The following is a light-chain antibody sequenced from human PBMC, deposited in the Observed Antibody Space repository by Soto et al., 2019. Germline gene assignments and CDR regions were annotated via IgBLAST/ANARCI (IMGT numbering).Light chain of an antibody. CDR3: QQSYSTPYT. CDR1: QSVSTS. CDR2: DAS. J-gene: IGKJ2*01. Sequence: DILMTQSPYPLSASVGDRVTITCRASQSVSTSLNWYQQKPGKAPKLLIFDASSLQSGVPSRFSGSGSWTDFTLTISSLQPEDSATDYCQQSYSTPYTFGQGTKLEI. V-gene: IGKV1-39*01.